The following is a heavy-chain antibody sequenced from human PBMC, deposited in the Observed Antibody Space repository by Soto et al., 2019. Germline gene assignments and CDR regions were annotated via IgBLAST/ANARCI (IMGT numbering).Heavy chain of an antibody. CDR2: IYYSGSA. V-gene: IGHV4-39*01. J-gene: IGHJ5*02. Sequence: ETLSLTCTVSGGSISSVSYYWGWIRQPPGKGLEWIGSIYYSGSAYYSPSLKSRVTMSVDTSKNQLSLKLSSVTAADTAVYYCARLHCNSPDCVPLDPWGQGTLVTVSS. D-gene: IGHD2-2*01. CDR1: GGSISSVSYY. CDR3: ARLHCNSPDCVPLDP.